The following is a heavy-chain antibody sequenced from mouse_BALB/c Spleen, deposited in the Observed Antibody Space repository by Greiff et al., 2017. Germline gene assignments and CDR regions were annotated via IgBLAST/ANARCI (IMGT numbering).Heavy chain of an antibody. Sequence: EVNVVESGGGLVQPGGSRKLSCAASGFTFSSFGMHWVRQAPEKGLEWVAYISSGSSTIYYADTVKGRFTISRDNPKNTLFLQMTSLRSEDTAMYYCARSDGSSYDFDYWGQGTTLTVSS. V-gene: IGHV5-17*02. CDR1: GFTFSSFG. CDR2: ISSGSSTI. CDR3: ARSDGSSYDFDY. D-gene: IGHD1-1*01. J-gene: IGHJ2*01.